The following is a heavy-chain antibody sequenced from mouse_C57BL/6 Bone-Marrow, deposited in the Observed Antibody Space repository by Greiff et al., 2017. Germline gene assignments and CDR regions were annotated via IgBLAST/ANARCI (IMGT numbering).Heavy chain of an antibody. CDR2: ISSGSSTI. V-gene: IGHV5-17*01. J-gene: IGHJ1*03. Sequence: EVMLVESGGGLVKPGGSLKLSCAASGFTFSDYGMHWVRQAPETGLEWVAYISSGSSTIYYADTVKGRFTISRDNAKNTLFLQMTSLRSEDTAMDYCARGDFDVWGTGTTVTVSS. CDR3: ARGDFDV. CDR1: GFTFSDYG.